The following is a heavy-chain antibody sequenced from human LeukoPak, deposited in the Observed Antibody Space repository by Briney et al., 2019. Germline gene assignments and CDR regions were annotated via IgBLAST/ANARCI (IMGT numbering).Heavy chain of an antibody. J-gene: IGHJ4*02. CDR2: ISGSGAGT. V-gene: IGHV3-23*01. CDR1: GFTFSSYV. CDR3: ARPMTASGPFDH. D-gene: IGHD2-21*01. Sequence: PGGSLRLSCAASGFTFSSYVMSWVRQAPGKGLEWVASISGSGAGTYHADPVKGWFTISRDNSKNTLFLQMNSLRVEDTAVYYCARPMTASGPFDHWGQGTLVTVSS.